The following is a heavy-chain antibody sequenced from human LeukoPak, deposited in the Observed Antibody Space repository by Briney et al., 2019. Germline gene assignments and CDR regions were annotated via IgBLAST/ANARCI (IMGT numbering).Heavy chain of an antibody. CDR1: GFTFSDYY. Sequence: PGGSLRLSCAASGFTFSDYYMSSIRQAPGKGLGWVSYISSSGSTIYYADSVKGRFTISRDNAKNSLYLQMNSLRAEDTAVYYCARGGRVHYYYMDVWGKGTTVTVSS. J-gene: IGHJ6*03. CDR2: ISSSGSTI. V-gene: IGHV3-11*01. CDR3: ARGGRVHYYYMDV. D-gene: IGHD1-1*01.